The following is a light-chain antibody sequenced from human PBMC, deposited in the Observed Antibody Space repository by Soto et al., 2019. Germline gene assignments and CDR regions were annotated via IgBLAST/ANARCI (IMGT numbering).Light chain of an antibody. CDR3: SSYAGFYTLL. CDR1: SNDVGAYKY. CDR2: EVT. V-gene: IGLV2-11*01. J-gene: IGLJ2*01. Sequence: QSALTQPASVSGSPGQSITISCTGTSNDVGAYKYVSWYQQQPDKAPKLIIYEVTNRPSGVPDRFSGSKSGNTASLTISGLQAEDESEYYCSSYAGFYTLLFGGGTKLTVL.